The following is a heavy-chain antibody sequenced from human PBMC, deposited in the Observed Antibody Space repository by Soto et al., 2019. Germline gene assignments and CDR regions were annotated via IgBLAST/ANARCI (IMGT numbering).Heavy chain of an antibody. CDR2: IYYSGST. J-gene: IGHJ3*02. V-gene: IGHV4-59*01. CDR1: GGSISRYY. D-gene: IGHD2-8*01. Sequence: SETLSLTXTVSGGSISRYYWSWIRQPPGKGLEWIGYIYYSGSTNYNPSLKSRVTISVDTSKNQFSLKLSSVTAADTAVYYCATRYYCTNGVCHDAFDIWGQGTMVTVSS. CDR3: ATRYYCTNGVCHDAFDI.